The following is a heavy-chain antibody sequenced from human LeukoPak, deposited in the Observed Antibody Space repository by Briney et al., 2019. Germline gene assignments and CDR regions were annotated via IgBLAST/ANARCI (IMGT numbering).Heavy chain of an antibody. D-gene: IGHD3-10*01. CDR3: ARDGYYYGSGRSNWFDP. J-gene: IGHJ5*02. V-gene: IGHV1-69*13. Sequence: GASVKVSCKTSGYTFTNYGISWVRQAPGQGLEWMGGIIPIFGTANYAQKFQGRVTITADESTSTAYMELSSLRSEDTAVYYCARDGYYYGSGRSNWFDPWGQGTLVTVSS. CDR1: GYTFTNYG. CDR2: IIPIFGTA.